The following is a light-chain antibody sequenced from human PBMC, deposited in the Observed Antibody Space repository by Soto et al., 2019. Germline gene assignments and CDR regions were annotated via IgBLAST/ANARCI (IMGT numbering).Light chain of an antibody. Sequence: EIVLTQSPATLSLSPGERATLSCRASQSVSNYLVWYQQKPGQPPRLLIYDASNRATDVPARFSGSGSGTDFTLTISSLEPEDFAVYYCQQRRSWPPITFGQGTRLEIK. V-gene: IGKV3-11*01. J-gene: IGKJ5*01. CDR2: DAS. CDR1: QSVSNY. CDR3: QQRRSWPPIT.